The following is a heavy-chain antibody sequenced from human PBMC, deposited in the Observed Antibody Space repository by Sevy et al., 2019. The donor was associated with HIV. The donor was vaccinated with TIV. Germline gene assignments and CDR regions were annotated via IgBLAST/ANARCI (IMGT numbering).Heavy chain of an antibody. CDR1: GFIFEDFA. J-gene: IGHJ4*02. CDR2: ITWNSGNI. D-gene: IGHD6-19*01. Sequence: GGSLRLSCAVSGFIFEDFAMHWVRQVPGRGLEWVAHITWNSGNIDYAGSVKGRFTISRDKAKRSLYLEMNSLTGEETAFYYCAKGRKAGSSATYFDSWGQGTMVTVSS. V-gene: IGHV3-9*01. CDR3: AKGRKAGSSATYFDS.